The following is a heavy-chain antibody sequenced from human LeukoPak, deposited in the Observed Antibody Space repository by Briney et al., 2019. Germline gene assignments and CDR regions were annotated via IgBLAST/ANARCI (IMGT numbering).Heavy chain of an antibody. CDR2: IYHCGST. CDR3: ARGGVWSAFDI. D-gene: IGHD3-16*01. J-gene: IGHJ3*02. V-gene: IGHV4-38-2*02. Sequence: SETLSLTCTVSGYSISSGYYWGWIRQPPGKGLEWIGSIYHCGSTYYNPSLKSRVTISVDTSKNQFSLKLSSVTAADTAVYYCARGGVWSAFDIWGQGTMVTVSS. CDR1: GYSISSGYY.